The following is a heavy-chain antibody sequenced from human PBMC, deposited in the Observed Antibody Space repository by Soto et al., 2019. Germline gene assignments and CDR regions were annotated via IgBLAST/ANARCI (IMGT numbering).Heavy chain of an antibody. V-gene: IGHV3-30-3*01. CDR2: ISYDGSNK. CDR3: AREKPMSYGMDV. CDR1: GFTFSSYA. J-gene: IGHJ6*02. Sequence: SGGSLRLSCAASGFTFSSYAMHWVRQAPGKGLEWVAVISYDGSNKYYADSVKGRFTISRDNSKNTLYLQMNSLRAEGTAVYYCAREKPMSYGMDVWGQGTTVTVSS.